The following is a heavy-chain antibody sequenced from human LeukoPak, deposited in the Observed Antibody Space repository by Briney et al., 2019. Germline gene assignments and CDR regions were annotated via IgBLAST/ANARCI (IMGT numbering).Heavy chain of an antibody. V-gene: IGHV3-23*01. CDR2: ISGLGGST. D-gene: IGHD6-13*01. CDR3: ARDVEARISAAGTFDY. CDR1: GLTFISYA. Sequence: PGGSLTHSCACSGLTFISYAMGGVRQAPGRGLDWVSGISGLGGSTYYADSVKGRFAISRDNSKNTLWLQMNSLRADDTAIYYCARDVEARISAAGTFDYWGQGSLVTVSS. J-gene: IGHJ4*02.